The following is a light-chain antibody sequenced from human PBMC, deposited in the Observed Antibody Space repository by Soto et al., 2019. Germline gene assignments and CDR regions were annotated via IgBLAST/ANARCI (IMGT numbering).Light chain of an antibody. V-gene: IGLV2-14*01. CDR3: SSYSRTSVYV. CDR1: SSDVGGYNY. Sequence: QSALTQPASVSGSPGQSINISCTGTSSDVGGYNYVSWYQRHPGKAPKLMIFEVSSRPSGVSNRFSGSKSGNTASLTISGLQAEDEADYFCSSYSRTSVYVFGRGTKVTVL. J-gene: IGLJ1*01. CDR2: EVS.